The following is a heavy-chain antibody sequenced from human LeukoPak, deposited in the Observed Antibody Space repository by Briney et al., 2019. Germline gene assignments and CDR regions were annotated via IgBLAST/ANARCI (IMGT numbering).Heavy chain of an antibody. CDR3: AKAGEDRWELLPS. D-gene: IGHD1-26*01. Sequence: PGGSLRLSCVASGFPFSSYWMTWVRQAPGKGLEWVANIKQDGSKKSYVDSVKGRFTISRDNAKNSLYLQMNSLRAEDTALYYCAKAGEDRWELLPSWGQGTLVTVSS. V-gene: IGHV3-7*03. J-gene: IGHJ4*02. CDR2: IKQDGSKK. CDR1: GFPFSSYW.